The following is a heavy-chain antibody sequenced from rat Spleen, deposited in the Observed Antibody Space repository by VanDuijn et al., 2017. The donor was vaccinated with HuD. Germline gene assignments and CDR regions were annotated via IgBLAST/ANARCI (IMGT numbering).Heavy chain of an antibody. CDR3: VRPYYGYNSYYFDY. V-gene: IGHV5-29*01. CDR2: INYDGIST. D-gene: IGHD1-9*01. J-gene: IGHJ2*01. CDR1: GFIFSDYY. Sequence: EVQLVESDGGVVQPGRSLKLSCAASGFIFSDYYMAWVRQAPTGGLDWVATINYDGISTFYRDSVKARFTISRDNAKSTLYLQMDSLTSEDTATYYCVRPYYGYNSYYFDYWGQGVMVTVSS.